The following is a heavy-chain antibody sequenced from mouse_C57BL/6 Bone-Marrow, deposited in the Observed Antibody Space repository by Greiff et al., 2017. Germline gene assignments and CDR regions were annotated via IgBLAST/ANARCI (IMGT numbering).Heavy chain of an antibody. CDR3: TTYYWYFDV. J-gene: IGHJ1*03. Sequence: EVQVVESGAELVRPGASVKLSCTASGFNIKDDYMHWVKQRPEQGLEWIGWIDPENGDTEYASKFQGKATITADTSSNTAYLQRSSLTSEDTAVYYCTTYYWYFDVWGTGTTVTVSS. V-gene: IGHV14-4*01. CDR2: IDPENGDT. CDR1: GFNIKDDY.